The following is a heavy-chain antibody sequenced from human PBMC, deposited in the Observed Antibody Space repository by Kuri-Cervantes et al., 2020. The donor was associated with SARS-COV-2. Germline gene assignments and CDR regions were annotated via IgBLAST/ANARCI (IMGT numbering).Heavy chain of an antibody. J-gene: IGHJ6*02. CDR2: INPSGGST. D-gene: IGHD3-22*01. Sequence: ASVKVSCKASGYTFTSYYMHWVRQAPGQGLEWMGIINPSGGSTSYAQKFQGRVTMTRDTSTSTVYMELSSLRSEDTAVYYCATGSMIVFYYYGMDVWGQGTTVTASS. V-gene: IGHV1-46*01. CDR3: ATGSMIVFYYYGMDV. CDR1: GYTFTSYY.